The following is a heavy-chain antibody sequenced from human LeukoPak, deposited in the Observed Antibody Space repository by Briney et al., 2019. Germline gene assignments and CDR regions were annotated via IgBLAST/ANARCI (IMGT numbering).Heavy chain of an antibody. CDR2: IYYSGST. D-gene: IGHD3-16*01. V-gene: IGHV4-59*01. CDR1: GFTFSSY. Sequence: PGGSLRLSCAASGFTFSSYWSWIRQPPGKGLEWIGYIYYSGSTNYNPSLKSRVTISVDTSKNQFSLKLSSVTAADTAVYYCARWGMTTIDYWGQGTLVTVSS. CDR3: ARWGMTTIDY. J-gene: IGHJ4*02.